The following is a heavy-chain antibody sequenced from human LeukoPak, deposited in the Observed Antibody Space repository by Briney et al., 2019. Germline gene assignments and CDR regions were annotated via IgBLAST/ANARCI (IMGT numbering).Heavy chain of an antibody. J-gene: IGHJ4*02. V-gene: IGHV1-46*01. Sequence: ASVKVSCKASGYTFTSYYMHWVRQAPGQGLEWMGLINPTGGSTGYAQKFQGRVTMTRDMSTSTDYMELSSLRSEDTAVYYCASHDVRGVIKYYFDYWGQGTLVTVSS. CDR1: GYTFTSYY. CDR2: INPTGGST. D-gene: IGHD3-10*02. CDR3: ASHDVRGVIKYYFDY.